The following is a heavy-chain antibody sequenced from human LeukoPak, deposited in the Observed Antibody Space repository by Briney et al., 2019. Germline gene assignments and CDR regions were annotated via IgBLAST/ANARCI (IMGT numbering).Heavy chain of an antibody. D-gene: IGHD5-12*01. V-gene: IGHV1-3*03. CDR2: INSGNGDT. Sequence: ASVKVSCKAAGYSFTTYAIHWVRQAPGQRLEWMAWINSGNGDTKYSEEFQGRVTVTRDTSARTVYLELSSLRPEDMALYYCARSHSAYDFAFDIWGQGTMVTVSS. J-gene: IGHJ3*02. CDR1: GYSFTTYA. CDR3: ARSHSAYDFAFDI.